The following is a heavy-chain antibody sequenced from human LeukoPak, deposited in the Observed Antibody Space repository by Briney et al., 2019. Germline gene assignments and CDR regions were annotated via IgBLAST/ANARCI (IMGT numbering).Heavy chain of an antibody. V-gene: IGHV3-23*01. Sequence: GGSLRLSCAASGFTFSSYAMSWVRQAPGKGLEWVSAITGNGISTYYADSVKGRFTISRDNPKNTLYLQMHSLRAEDTAIYYCAKVTGGDMITYGGLDYWGQGTLVTVSS. D-gene: IGHD3-16*01. CDR1: GFTFSSYA. CDR3: AKVTGGDMITYGGLDY. CDR2: ITGNGIST. J-gene: IGHJ4*02.